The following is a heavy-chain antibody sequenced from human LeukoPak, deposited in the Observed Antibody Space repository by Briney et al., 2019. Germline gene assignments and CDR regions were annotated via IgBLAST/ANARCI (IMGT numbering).Heavy chain of an antibody. CDR2: IKQDGSEK. Sequence: GGSLRLPCAASGFTFSSYSMSWVRQAPGKGLEWVANIKQDGSEKYYVDSVKGRFTISRDNAKNSLYLQMNSLRAEDTAVYYCARVGLRGILLDYWGQGTLVTVSS. CDR3: ARVGLRGILLDY. J-gene: IGHJ4*02. CDR1: GFTFSSYS. D-gene: IGHD5-12*01. V-gene: IGHV3-7*01.